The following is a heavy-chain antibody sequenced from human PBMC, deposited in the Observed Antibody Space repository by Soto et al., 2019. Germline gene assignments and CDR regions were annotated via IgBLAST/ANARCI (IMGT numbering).Heavy chain of an antibody. V-gene: IGHV1-69*13. CDR3: ARVGAAGTYSGSYFYDY. J-gene: IGHJ4*02. D-gene: IGHD1-26*01. CDR1: GGTFSSYA. CDR2: IIPIFGTA. Sequence: GASVKVSFKASGGTFSSYAISWLRQAPGQGLEWMGGIIPIFGTANYAQKFQGRVTITADESTSTAYMELSSLRSEDTAVYYCARVGAAGTYSGSYFYDYWGQGTLVTVSS.